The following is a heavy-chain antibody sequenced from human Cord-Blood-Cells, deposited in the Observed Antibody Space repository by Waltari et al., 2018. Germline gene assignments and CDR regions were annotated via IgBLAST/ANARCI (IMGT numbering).Heavy chain of an antibody. D-gene: IGHD1-26*01. CDR2: IYYSGST. V-gene: IGHV4-39*01. CDR3: ARRIVGATTGAFDI. Sequence: QLQLQESGPGLVKPSETLSLTCTVSGGSISSSSYYLGCIRQPPGKGLEWIGSIYYSGSTYYNPSLKSRVTISVDTSKNQFSLKLSSVTAADTAVYYCARRIVGATTGAFDIWGQGTMVTDSS. J-gene: IGHJ3*02. CDR1: GGSISSSSYY.